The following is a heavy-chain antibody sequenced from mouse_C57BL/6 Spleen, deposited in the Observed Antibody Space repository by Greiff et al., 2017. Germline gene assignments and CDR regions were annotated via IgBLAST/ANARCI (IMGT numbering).Heavy chain of an antibody. CDR3: ARWNYGSSDWYFDV. V-gene: IGHV1-39*01. D-gene: IGHD1-1*01. CDR2: LNPKYGTT. Sequence: VQLQQSGPELVKPGASVKISCKASGYSFTDYNMNWVKQSNGKSLEWLGVLNPKYGTTSSNQQLNGKATLTVDHSSSTAYMQLNILTSDDSSVYYCARWNYGSSDWYFDVWGTGTTGTVSS. CDR1: GYSFTDYN. J-gene: IGHJ1*03.